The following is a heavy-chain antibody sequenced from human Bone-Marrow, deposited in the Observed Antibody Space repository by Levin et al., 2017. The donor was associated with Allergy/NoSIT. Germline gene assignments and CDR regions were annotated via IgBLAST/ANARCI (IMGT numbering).Heavy chain of an antibody. J-gene: IGHJ3*02. D-gene: IGHD6-19*01. CDR1: GYTFTDYF. V-gene: IGHV1-2*02. CDR2: INPNSGDT. Sequence: PVASVKVSCKASGYTFTDYFIHWVRLAPGQGLEWMGWINPNSGDTDSSQNFQGTVTMTRDQSISTAYMEVTSLTSNDTALYYCARISSAAFDMWGQGTVVTVSS. CDR3: ARISSAAFDM.